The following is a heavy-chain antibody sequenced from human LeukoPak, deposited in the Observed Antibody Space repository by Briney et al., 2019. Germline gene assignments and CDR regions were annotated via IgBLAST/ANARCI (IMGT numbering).Heavy chain of an antibody. D-gene: IGHD4-17*01. V-gene: IGHV3-48*04. CDR1: GFTFSSYS. CDR2: ISARSTTI. CDR3: AKDPRIFPVRWFDP. J-gene: IGHJ5*02. Sequence: GGSLRLSCAASGFTFSSYSMNWVRQAPGKGLEWVSYISARSTTIYYADSVRGRFTISRDNAKSSLYLQMNSLRAEDTAVYYCAKDPRIFPVRWFDPWGQGTLVTVSS.